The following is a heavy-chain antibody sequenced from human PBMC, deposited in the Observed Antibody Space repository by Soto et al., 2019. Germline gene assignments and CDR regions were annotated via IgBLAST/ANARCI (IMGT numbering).Heavy chain of an antibody. J-gene: IGHJ4*01. CDR2: ISWDDDK. V-gene: IGHV2-5*02. CDR1: GFSLKTPGVG. D-gene: IGHD2-21*01. Sequence: QITLKESGPTVVKPTQTLTMTCTLSGFSLKTPGVGVCWIRQPPGKALEWLAVISWDDDKRYSESLKTRIIISNDFSNNVVRLTMTNVDPVDSGTYFCARRNCSTDDCFHFDYWGQGTLVTVSS. CDR3: ARRNCSTDDCFHFDY.